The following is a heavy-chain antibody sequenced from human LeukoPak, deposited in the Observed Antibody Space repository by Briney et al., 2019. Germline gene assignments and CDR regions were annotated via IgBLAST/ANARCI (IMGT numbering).Heavy chain of an antibody. CDR1: GGSISSYY. V-gene: IGHV4-59*12. J-gene: IGHJ5*02. CDR2: IYHSGST. Sequence: SETLSLTCTVSGGSISSYYWSWIRQPPGKGLEWIGYIYHSGSTYYKPSLKSRVTISVDRSKNQFSLKLTSVTAADTAVYYCAREDDTGNWFDPWGQGTLVTVSS. CDR3: AREDDTGNWFDP. D-gene: IGHD7-27*01.